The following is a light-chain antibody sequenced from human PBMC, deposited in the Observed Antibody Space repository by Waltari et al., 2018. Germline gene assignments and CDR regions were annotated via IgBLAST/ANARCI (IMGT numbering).Light chain of an antibody. J-gene: IGKJ4*01. CDR1: QSLLHSNGNTY. CDR2: KVS. Sequence: DVVLTQSPLPLPITPGKPASMPCRFSQSLLHSNGNTYLSWFLQKPGQPPRRLIYKVSNRDSGVPDRFSGSGAGTDFTLKISRVEAEDVGVYYCMQGTHFPPLTFGGGTKVEIK. CDR3: MQGTHFPPLT. V-gene: IGKV2-30*02.